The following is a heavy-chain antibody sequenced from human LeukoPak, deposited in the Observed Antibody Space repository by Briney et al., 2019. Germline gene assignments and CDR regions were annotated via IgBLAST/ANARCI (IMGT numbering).Heavy chain of an antibody. CDR2: IGGGGVDT. D-gene: IGHD2-2*01. J-gene: IGHJ4*02. CDR3: AKRGESCSSTNCLKYYFDY. V-gene: IGHV3-23*01. CDR1: GFTFSSFA. Sequence: GGSLRLSCAASGFTFSSFAMSWVRQAPGKGLEWVSAIGGGGVDTYYADSVKGRFTISRDNSKKTLYLQMNSLRAEDTAVYYCAKRGESCSSTNCLKYYFDYWGQGTLVTVSS.